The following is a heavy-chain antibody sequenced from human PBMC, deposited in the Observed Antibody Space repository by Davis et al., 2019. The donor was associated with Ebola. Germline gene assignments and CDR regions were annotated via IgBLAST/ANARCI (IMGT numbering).Heavy chain of an antibody. CDR2: MFPGDSDT. CDR1: GYRFTSYW. Sequence: GESLKISCKDSGYRFTSYWIAWVRQMPGKGLEWMGIMFPGDSDTRYSPSFQGQVTISADKSISTAYLQWTSLKASDTAMYYCARLDTVTTYNYFDYWGQGTLVTVSS. J-gene: IGHJ4*02. V-gene: IGHV5-51*01. CDR3: ARLDTVTTYNYFDY. D-gene: IGHD4-11*01.